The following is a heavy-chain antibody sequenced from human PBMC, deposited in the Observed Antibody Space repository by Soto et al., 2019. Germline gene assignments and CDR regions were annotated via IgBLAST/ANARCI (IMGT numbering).Heavy chain of an antibody. CDR1: GYTFTRYY. CDR2: IDPSGGGT. Sequence: QVQLVQSGAEVRKPGASVKVSCKASGYTFTRYYLHWVRQAPGQGLEWMGIIDPSGGGTTYAQTFQGRFTMSRDTSTSTAYMELSSLRSDDTAVYYCAAYGSGRQGSFDLWGRGTLVTVSS. D-gene: IGHD3-10*01. CDR3: AAYGSGRQGSFDL. V-gene: IGHV1-46*01. J-gene: IGHJ2*01.